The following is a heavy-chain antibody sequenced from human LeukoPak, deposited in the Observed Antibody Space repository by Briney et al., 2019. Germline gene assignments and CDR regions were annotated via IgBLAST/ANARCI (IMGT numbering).Heavy chain of an antibody. J-gene: IGHJ4*02. CDR2: IYYSGST. CDR3: FKRGGYGLIDY. CDR1: GGSISSSSYY. D-gene: IGHD5-12*01. Sequence: SETLSLTCTVSGGSISSSSYYWGWIRQPPGKGLVWIGSIYYSGSTYYNPSLKSRVTITVDTSKTLFSLRLNPETAADAAMYFCFKRGGYGLIDYWGPGTLVTVSS. V-gene: IGHV4-39*01.